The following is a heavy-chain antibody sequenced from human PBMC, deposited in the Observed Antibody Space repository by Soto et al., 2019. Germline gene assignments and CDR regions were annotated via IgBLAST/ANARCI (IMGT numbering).Heavy chain of an antibody. CDR1: GGSFSGYY. D-gene: IGHD3-10*01. CDR3: ARGRLWFGELLFPDY. Sequence: SETLSLTCAVYGGSFSGYYWSWIRQPPGKGLEWIGEINHSGSTNYNPSLKSRVTISVDTSKNQFSLKLSSVTAADTAVYYCARGRLWFGELLFPDYWGQGTLVTVSS. V-gene: IGHV4-34*01. CDR2: INHSGST. J-gene: IGHJ4*02.